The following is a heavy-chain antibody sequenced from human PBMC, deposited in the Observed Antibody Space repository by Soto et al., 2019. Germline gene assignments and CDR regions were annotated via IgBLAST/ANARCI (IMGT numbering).Heavy chain of an antibody. CDR3: ARDRTDSGYYSNWLDP. CDR1: GGTFGSDA. J-gene: IGHJ5*02. Sequence: SVKVSCKASGGTFGSDAITWVRQAPGQGLEWVGRIIPIFGTTNYAQNLQGRVTISADKSTLTSYMELHSLTSDDTALYYCARDRTDSGYYSNWLDPWGQGTLVTVSS. CDR2: IIPIFGTT. D-gene: IGHD3-22*01. V-gene: IGHV1-69*06.